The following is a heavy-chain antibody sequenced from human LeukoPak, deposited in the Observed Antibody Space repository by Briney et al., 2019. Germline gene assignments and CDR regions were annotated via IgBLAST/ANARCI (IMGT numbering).Heavy chain of an antibody. CDR3: ARGRDGYNWIDY. CDR2: ISGSGGFT. J-gene: IGHJ4*02. D-gene: IGHD5-24*01. V-gene: IGHV3-23*01. CDR1: GFTFSSYA. Sequence: GGSLRLSCAASGFTFSSYAMSWVRQAPGKGLEWVSAISGSGGFTYYADSVKGRFTISRDNSKNTLYLQMNSLRAEDTAVYYCARGRDGYNWIDYWGQGTLVTVSS.